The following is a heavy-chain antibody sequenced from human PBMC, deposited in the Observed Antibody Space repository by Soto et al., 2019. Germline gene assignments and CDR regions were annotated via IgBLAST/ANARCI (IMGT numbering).Heavy chain of an antibody. J-gene: IGHJ3*02. CDR2: INHSGST. CDR1: GGSFSGYY. CDR3: ARLGDYYVSGISAFDI. Sequence: PSETLSLTCAVYGGSFSGYYWSWIRQPPGKGLEWIGEINHSGSTNYNPSLKSRVTISVDTSKNQFSLKLSSVTAADTAVYYCARLGDYYVSGISAFDIWGQGTMVTVSS. V-gene: IGHV4-34*01. D-gene: IGHD3-10*01.